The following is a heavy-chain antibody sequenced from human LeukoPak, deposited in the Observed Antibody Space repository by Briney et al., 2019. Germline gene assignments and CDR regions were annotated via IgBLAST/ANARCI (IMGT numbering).Heavy chain of an antibody. D-gene: IGHD1-26*01. CDR3: ARGGSFVVGAISFDY. Sequence: GSLRLSCAASGFTLSSHAMHWVRQAPGKGLEWVAVISYDGSNKYYADSVKGRFTISRDNSKNTLYLQMNSLRAEDTAVYYCARGGSFVVGAISFDYWGLGTLVTVSS. CDR1: GFTLSSHA. CDR2: ISYDGSNK. V-gene: IGHV3-30-3*01. J-gene: IGHJ4*02.